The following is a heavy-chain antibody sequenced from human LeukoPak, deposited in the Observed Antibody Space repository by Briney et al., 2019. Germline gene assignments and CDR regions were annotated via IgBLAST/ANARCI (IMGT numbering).Heavy chain of an antibody. V-gene: IGHV3-23*01. D-gene: IGHD2-2*01. CDR3: ANSYCSSTSCYLYYFDY. J-gene: IGHJ4*02. CDR2: ISGSGGST. CDR1: GFTFSSYA. Sequence: GGSLRLSCAASGFTFSSYAMSWVRQAPGKGLEWVSAISGSGGSTYYADSVKGRYTISRDNSKNTLYLQMNSLRAEDTAVYYCANSYCSSTSCYLYYFDYWGQGTLVTVSS.